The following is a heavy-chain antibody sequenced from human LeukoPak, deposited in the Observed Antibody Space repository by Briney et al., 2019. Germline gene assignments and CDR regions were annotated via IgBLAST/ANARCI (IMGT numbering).Heavy chain of an antibody. D-gene: IGHD5-18*01. J-gene: IGHJ4*02. CDR1: GGSISTYY. Sequence: SETLSLTCTVSGGSISTYYWSWIRQPPGKGLEWIGFISFSGSTNYNPSLKSRVTISIDTSKNQFSLKLSSVTAADTAVDYCARARGDTAMAPPFDYWGQGTLVTVSS. CDR3: ARARGDTAMAPPFDY. V-gene: IGHV4-59*01. CDR2: ISFSGST.